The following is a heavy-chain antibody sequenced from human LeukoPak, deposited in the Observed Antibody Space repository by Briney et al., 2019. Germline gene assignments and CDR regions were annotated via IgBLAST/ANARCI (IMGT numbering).Heavy chain of an antibody. D-gene: IGHD5-18*01. J-gene: IGHJ4*02. Sequence: PGGSLRLPCAASGFTFNSYAIHWVRQAPGKGLEWVAVISYDGSNKYYADSVKGRFTISRDNSKNTLYLQMNSLRAEDTAVYYCARDQVDTALYYFDYWGQGTLVTVSS. CDR1: GFTFNSYA. CDR2: ISYDGSNK. V-gene: IGHV3-30-3*01. CDR3: ARDQVDTALYYFDY.